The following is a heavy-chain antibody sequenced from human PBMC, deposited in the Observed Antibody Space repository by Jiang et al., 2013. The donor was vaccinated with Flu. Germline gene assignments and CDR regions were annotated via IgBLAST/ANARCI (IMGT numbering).Heavy chain of an antibody. CDR1: GFSLSTSGMR. J-gene: IGHJ6*03. CDR3: ARIAGGYSYGGEYYYYMDV. D-gene: IGHD5-18*01. Sequence: KPTQTLTLTCTFSGFSLSTSGMRVGWIRQPPGKALEWLARIDWDDDKFYSTSLKTRLTISKDTSKNQVVLTMTNMDPVDTATYYCARIAGGYSYGGEYYYYMDVWGKGTTVTVSS. CDR2: IDWDDDK. V-gene: IGHV2-70*04.